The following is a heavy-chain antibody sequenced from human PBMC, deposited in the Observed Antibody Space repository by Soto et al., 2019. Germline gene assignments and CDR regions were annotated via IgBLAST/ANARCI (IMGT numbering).Heavy chain of an antibody. D-gene: IGHD2-21*02. V-gene: IGHV4-31*03. CDR3: AGVIGGDSEYYFDF. CDR2: IYYSGRT. J-gene: IGHJ4*02. CDR1: VVSISSGGYY. Sequence: PSETLSLTGTVSVVSISSGGYYWSWVLQHPGKGLEWIGNIYYSGRTYYNPSLKSRVILSVDTSKNHFSLTLRSVTAADSAMYYCAGVIGGDSEYYFDFWGQGALVAVSS.